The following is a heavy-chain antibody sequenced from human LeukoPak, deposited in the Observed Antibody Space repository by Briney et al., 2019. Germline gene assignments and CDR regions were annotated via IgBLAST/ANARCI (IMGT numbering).Heavy chain of an antibody. CDR1: GVIFNTCV. J-gene: IGHJ3*02. V-gene: IGHV3-23*01. CDR3: VQEGPRGLAFDI. CDR2: ISGSGSST. Sequence: GGSLRLSCEASGVIFNTCVMSWVGQARGKGPEWVSGISGSGSSTCYADSVKGRFAISRDNSKNTLYLQMNSLRVEDTAVYYCVQEGPRGLAFDIWGQGTMITVSS.